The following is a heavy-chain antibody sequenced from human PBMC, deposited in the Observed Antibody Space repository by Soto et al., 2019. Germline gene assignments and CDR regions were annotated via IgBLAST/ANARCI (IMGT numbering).Heavy chain of an antibody. J-gene: IGHJ4*02. CDR2: ISGSGGST. V-gene: IGHV3-23*01. CDR1: GFTFSSYA. Sequence: EVQLLESGGGLVQPGGSLRLSCAASGFTFSSYAMSWVRQAPGKGLEWVSAISGSGGSTYYADSVKGRFTISRDNSTNTLYLQMNSLRAEDTAVYYCAKQKEDEKDGSSFDYWGQGTLVTVSS. CDR3: AKQKEDEKDGSSFDY.